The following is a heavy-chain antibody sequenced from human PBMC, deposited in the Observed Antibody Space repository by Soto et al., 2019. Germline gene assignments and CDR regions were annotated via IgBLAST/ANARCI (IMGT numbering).Heavy chain of an antibody. CDR3: ATSSIGDSSGYFPF. CDR1: GGSINNNNFY. Sequence: QVQLQESGPGLVNPSQTLSLTCTVSGGSINNNNFYWSWIRQYPGKGLEWIGYIYHSGSTYYNPSLKSRVTISVDTSRNQFSLKLSSVTAADTAIYYCATSSIGDSSGYFPFWGQGTLVTVSS. D-gene: IGHD3-22*01. J-gene: IGHJ4*02. CDR2: IYHSGST. V-gene: IGHV4-31*03.